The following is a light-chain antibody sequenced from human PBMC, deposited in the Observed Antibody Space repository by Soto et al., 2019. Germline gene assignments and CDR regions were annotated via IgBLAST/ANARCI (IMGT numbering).Light chain of an antibody. CDR2: HAS. CDR3: QQYNEWPLT. CDR1: QSVSNN. V-gene: IGKV3-15*01. J-gene: IGKJ4*01. Sequence: EIVMTQSPATLSVSPGERATLSCRASQSVSNNLAWYQHKPGQAPRLLIYHASTGATGSPARFSGSGSGTELTLTISSVQSEDFAVYYCQQYNEWPLTFGGGSKVEIK.